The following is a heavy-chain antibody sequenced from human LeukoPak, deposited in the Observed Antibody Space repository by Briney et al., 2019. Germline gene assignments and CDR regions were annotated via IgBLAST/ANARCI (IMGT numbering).Heavy chain of an antibody. CDR2: ISSSSSYI. Sequence: GGSLRLSCAASGFTFSSYSMNWVRQAPGKGLEWVSSISSSSSYIYYADSVKGRFAISRDNAKNSLYLQMNSLRAEDTAVYYCAKDRSFARFLEWSSHDAFDIWGQGTMVTVSS. CDR1: GFTFSSYS. J-gene: IGHJ3*02. D-gene: IGHD3-3*01. V-gene: IGHV3-21*01. CDR3: AKDRSFARFLEWSSHDAFDI.